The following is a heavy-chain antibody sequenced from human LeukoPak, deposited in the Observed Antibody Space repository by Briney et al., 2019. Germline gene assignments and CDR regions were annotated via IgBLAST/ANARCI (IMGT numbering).Heavy chain of an antibody. V-gene: IGHV3-23*01. D-gene: IGHD3-16*01. CDR3: AKRITPRDPY. CDR1: GFSFSSYS. CDR2: ISGSGGST. J-gene: IGHJ4*02. Sequence: GGSLRLSCAASGFSFSSYSMNWVRQAPGKGLEWVSAISGSGGSTYYADSVKGRFTISRDNSKNTLYLQMNSLRAEDTAVYYCAKRITPRDPYWGQGTLVTVSS.